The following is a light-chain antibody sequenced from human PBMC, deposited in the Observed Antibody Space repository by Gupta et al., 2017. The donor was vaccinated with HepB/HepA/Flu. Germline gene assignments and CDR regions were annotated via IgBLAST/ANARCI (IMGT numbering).Light chain of an antibody. J-gene: IGKJ2*01. V-gene: IGKV4-1*01. Sequence: DLVMTLSPDSLDVSLVERATINCRSSQSLLFGSNNKNYLAWYQQKPGLPPRLLIYWASTRESGVPDRVSGSGSGTDFTLTISSLQAEDVAVYFCHQYYNTPYTFGQGTKLEIE. CDR3: HQYYNTPYT. CDR2: WAS. CDR1: QSLLFGSNNKNY.